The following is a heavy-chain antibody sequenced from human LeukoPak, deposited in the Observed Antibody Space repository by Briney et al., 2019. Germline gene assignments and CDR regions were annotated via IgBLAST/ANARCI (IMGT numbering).Heavy chain of an antibody. J-gene: IGHJ6*02. V-gene: IGHV4-30-4*01. CDR3: ARDSGGSYYVLRRYYYYGMDV. D-gene: IGHD1-26*01. Sequence: NPSETLSLTCTVSGGSISIGDYYWSWIRQPPGKGLEWIGYIYYSGSTYYNPSLKSRVTISVDTSKNQFSLKLSSVTAADTAVYYCARDSGGSYYVLRRYYYYGMDVWGQGTTVTVSS. CDR2: IYYSGST. CDR1: GGSISIGDYY.